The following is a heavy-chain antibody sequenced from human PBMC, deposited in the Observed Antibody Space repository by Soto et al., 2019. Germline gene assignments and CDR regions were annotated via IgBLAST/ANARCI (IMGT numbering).Heavy chain of an antibody. J-gene: IGHJ4*02. V-gene: IGHV3-23*01. CDR1: GFTFSSYA. CDR2: ISGSGGST. CDR3: AKDRTIITGTSDY. Sequence: GGSLRLSCASSGFTFSSYAMSWVRQAPGKGLEWVSAISGSGGSTYCADSVKGRFTISRDNSKNTLYLQMNSLRAEDTAVYYCAKDRTIITGTSDYWGQGTLVTVSS. D-gene: IGHD1-20*01.